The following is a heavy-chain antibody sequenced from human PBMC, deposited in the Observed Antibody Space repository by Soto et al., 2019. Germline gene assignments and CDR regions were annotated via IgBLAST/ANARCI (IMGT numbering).Heavy chain of an antibody. V-gene: IGHV3-15*01. D-gene: IGHD6-19*01. CDR2: VKRKSDGGTT. CDR1: GFTFNNAW. Sequence: EVQLVASGGGLVQPGGSLRLSCAGSGFTFNNAWMTWVRQAPGKGLEWVGRVKRKSDGGTTDYAAPVKGRFTISRDDSKNTLYLQMNSLKTEDTAVYYCPTSGSGWDYFDYWGQGTLVTVSS. CDR3: PTSGSGWDYFDY. J-gene: IGHJ4*02.